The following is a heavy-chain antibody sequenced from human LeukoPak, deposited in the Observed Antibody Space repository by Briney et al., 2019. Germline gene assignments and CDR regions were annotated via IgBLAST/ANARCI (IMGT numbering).Heavy chain of an antibody. CDR1: GFTFSSYA. V-gene: IGHV3-66*04. D-gene: IGHD4-11*01. J-gene: IGHJ6*02. CDR2: IYSGGST. CDR3: ARQDTGYSNYPRYYYYYGMDV. Sequence: GGSLRLSCAASGFTFSSYAMSWVRQAPGKGLEWVSVIYSGGSTYYADSVKGRFTISRDNSKNTLYLQMNSLRAEDTAVYYCARQDTGYSNYPRYYYYYGMDVWGQGTTVTVSS.